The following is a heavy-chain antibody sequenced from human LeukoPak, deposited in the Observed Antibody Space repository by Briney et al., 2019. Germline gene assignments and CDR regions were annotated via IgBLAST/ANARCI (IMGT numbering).Heavy chain of an antibody. V-gene: IGHV4-61*05. J-gene: IGHJ4*02. D-gene: IGHD6-19*01. CDR1: GGSISSSSYY. CDR2: IYYSGST. CDR3: AGAVGGIYFDY. Sequence: SETLSLTCTVSGGSISSSSYYCGWIRQPPGKGLEWIGYIYYSGSTNYNPSLKSRVTISVDTSKNQFSLKLSSVTGADTAVYYCAGAVGGIYFDYWGQGTLVTVSS.